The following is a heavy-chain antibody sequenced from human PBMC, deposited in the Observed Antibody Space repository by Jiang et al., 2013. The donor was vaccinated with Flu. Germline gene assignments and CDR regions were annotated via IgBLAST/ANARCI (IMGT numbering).Heavy chain of an antibody. CDR1: GYTFTSCA. D-gene: IGHD3-22*01. Sequence: EVKKPGASVKVSCKASGYTFTSCAMHWVRQAPGQRLEWMGWINAGNGNTKYSQKFQGRVTITRDTSASTAYMELSSLRSEDTAVYYCARASDDSSGYFPNWYFDLWGRGTLVTVSS. CDR2: INAGNGNT. CDR3: ARASDDSSGYFPNWYFDL. J-gene: IGHJ2*01. V-gene: IGHV1-3*01.